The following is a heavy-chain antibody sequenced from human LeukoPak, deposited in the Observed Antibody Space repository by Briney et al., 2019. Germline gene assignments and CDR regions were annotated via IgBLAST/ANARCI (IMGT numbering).Heavy chain of an antibody. J-gene: IGHJ4*02. V-gene: IGHV1-2*02. Sequence: ASVKVSCNASGYTFTGYYMHWVRQAPGQGLEWMGWINPNSGGTNYAQKFQGRVTMTRDTSISTAYMELSRLRSDDTAVYYCARLGFTMVRGAFDYWGQGTLVTVSS. D-gene: IGHD3-10*01. CDR2: INPNSGGT. CDR1: GYTFTGYY. CDR3: ARLGFTMVRGAFDY.